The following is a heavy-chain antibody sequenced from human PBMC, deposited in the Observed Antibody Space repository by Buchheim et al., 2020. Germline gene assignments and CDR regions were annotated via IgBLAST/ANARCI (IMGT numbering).Heavy chain of an antibody. Sequence: QVQLVQSGAEVKKPGASVKVSCKASGYTFTSYYMHWVRQAPGQGLEWMGIINPSGGSTSYAQKFQGRVTMTRDTSTSTVSMELSSLRSEDTAVYYCARGGLTWKRGGGSGSYLVHYYYYYGMDVWGQGTT. J-gene: IGHJ6*02. CDR2: INPSGGST. D-gene: IGHD3-10*01. CDR1: GYTFTSYY. V-gene: IGHV1-46*03. CDR3: ARGGLTWKRGGGSGSYLVHYYYYYGMDV.